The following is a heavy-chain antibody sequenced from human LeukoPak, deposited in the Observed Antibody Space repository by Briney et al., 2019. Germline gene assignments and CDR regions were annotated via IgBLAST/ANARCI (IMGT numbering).Heavy chain of an antibody. CDR1: GYTFTGYY. J-gene: IGHJ6*03. CDR2: INPNSGGT. D-gene: IGHD5/OR15-5a*01. CDR3: AMCLQADYLLSYCYSREF. Sequence: ASVKVSCKASGYTFTGYYMHWVRQAPGQGLEWMGRINPNSGGTNYAQKFQGRFTMTRDTSISTAYMELSRLKSDDPADYYCAMCLQADYLLSYCYSREFWGKGAPVTVS. V-gene: IGHV1-2*06.